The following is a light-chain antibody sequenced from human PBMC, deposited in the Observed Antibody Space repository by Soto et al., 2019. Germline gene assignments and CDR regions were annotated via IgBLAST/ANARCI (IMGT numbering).Light chain of an antibody. V-gene: IGLV2-8*01. CDR3: SSYAGSNNAV. CDR1: SSDVGGYNY. CDR2: EVS. J-gene: IGLJ2*01. Sequence: QSALTQPPSASGSLGQSVTISCTGTSSDVGGYNYVSWYQQHPGKAPKFMIYEVSKRPSGVPDRFSGSKSGNTASLTVSGLQAEDEADYYCSSYAGSNNAVFGGGTKLTVL.